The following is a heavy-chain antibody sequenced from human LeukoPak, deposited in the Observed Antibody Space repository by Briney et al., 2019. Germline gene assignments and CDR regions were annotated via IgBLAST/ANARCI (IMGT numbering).Heavy chain of an antibody. CDR3: AKDFHYDSSVAY. CDR2: ISYDGSNK. J-gene: IGHJ4*02. CDR1: GFTFSSYG. V-gene: IGHV3-30*18. Sequence: GGSLRLSCAASGFTFSSYGMHWVRQAPGKGLEWVAVISYDGSNKYYADSVKGRFTISRDNSKNTLYLQMNSLRAEDTAVYYCAKDFHYDSSVAYWGQGTLVTVSS. D-gene: IGHD3-22*01.